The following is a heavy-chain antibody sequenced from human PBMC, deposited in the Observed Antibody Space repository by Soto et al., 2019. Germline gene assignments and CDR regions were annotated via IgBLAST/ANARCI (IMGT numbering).Heavy chain of an antibody. CDR2: ISDDGVSK. CDR1: GFTFSNYG. D-gene: IGHD3-10*01. V-gene: IGHV3-30*03. CDR3: ARAYYFGSGTSYTLYY. Sequence: GGSLRLSCAASGFTFSNYGMHWVRQAPGKGLEWVAVISDDGVSKYYADSVQGRFTISRDNSESVVLLLMNSLRPDDTALYFCARAYYFGSGTSYTLYYWGQGTQVTVSS. J-gene: IGHJ4*02.